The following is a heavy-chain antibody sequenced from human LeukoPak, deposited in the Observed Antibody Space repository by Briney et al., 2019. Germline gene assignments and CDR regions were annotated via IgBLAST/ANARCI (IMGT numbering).Heavy chain of an antibody. CDR3: ARAGNVLVVTQKKKKPFDL. Sequence: SETLSLTCAVYGGSFSGYYWSWIRQPPGKGLEWIGEINHSGSTNYNPSLKSRVTISVDTSKHQFSLKLHSVTAADTAVYYCARAGNVLVVTQKKKKPFDLWGQGTLVSVSS. CDR2: INHSGST. V-gene: IGHV4-34*01. CDR1: GGSFSGYY. J-gene: IGHJ4*02. D-gene: IGHD3-22*01.